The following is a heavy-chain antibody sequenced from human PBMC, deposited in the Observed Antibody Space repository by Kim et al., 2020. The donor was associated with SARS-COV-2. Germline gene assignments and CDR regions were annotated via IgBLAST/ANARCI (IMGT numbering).Heavy chain of an antibody. D-gene: IGHD2-15*01. V-gene: IGHV1-46*01. Sequence: KFQGRVTMTRDTSTSTVYMELSSLRSEDTAVYYCARSGYCSGGSCHWFDPWGQGTLVTVSS. CDR3: ARSGYCSGGSCHWFDP. J-gene: IGHJ5*02.